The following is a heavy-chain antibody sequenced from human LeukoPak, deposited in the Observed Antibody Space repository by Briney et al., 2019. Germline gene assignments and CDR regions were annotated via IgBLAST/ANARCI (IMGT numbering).Heavy chain of an antibody. V-gene: IGHV3-7*01. Sequence: GGSLRLSCAASGFTFSNYWMSWVRRAPGKGLEWVADIKQDGSETYYVDSVRGRFTISRDNAKKSLYLQMNSLRAEDTAVYYCARDFWGAYRVDYFDYWGQGTLVTVSS. J-gene: IGHJ4*02. CDR2: IKQDGSET. CDR1: GFTFSNYW. CDR3: ARDFWGAYRVDYFDY. D-gene: IGHD3-3*01.